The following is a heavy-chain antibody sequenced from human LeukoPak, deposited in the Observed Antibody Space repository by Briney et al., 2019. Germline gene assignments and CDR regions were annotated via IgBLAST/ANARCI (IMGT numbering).Heavy chain of an antibody. J-gene: IGHJ5*02. V-gene: IGHV4-38-2*02. CDR2: IHHSGST. CDR1: GYSISSYSY. D-gene: IGHD1-26*01. Sequence: SETLSLTCSVSGYSISSYSYWGWIRQPPGKGLEWIGSIHHSGSTFYNPSLKSRVTISVDTSKNQFSLKLSSVTAADTAVYYCARKSIHSGRVTWFDPWGQGTLVTVSS. CDR3: ARKSIHSGRVTWFDP.